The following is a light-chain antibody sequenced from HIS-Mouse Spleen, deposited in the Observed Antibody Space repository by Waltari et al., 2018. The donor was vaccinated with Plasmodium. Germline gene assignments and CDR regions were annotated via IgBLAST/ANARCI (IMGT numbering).Light chain of an antibody. CDR2: YYSDSDK. CDR1: SDINVGSYN. V-gene: IGLV5-37*01. J-gene: IGLJ3*02. Sequence: QPVLTQPPSSSASPGESARLTCTLPSDINVGSYNIYWYQQKPGSPPRYLLYYYSDSDKGQGSGVPSRFSGSKEASAKTGILLSSGLQSEDEADYYCMIWPSNASGVFGGGTKLTVL. CDR3: MIWPSNASGV.